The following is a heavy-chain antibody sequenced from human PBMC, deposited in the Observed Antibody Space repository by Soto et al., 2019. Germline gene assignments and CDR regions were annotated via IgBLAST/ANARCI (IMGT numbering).Heavy chain of an antibody. CDR1: GFTFSNYG. D-gene: IGHD1-26*01. Sequence: PGGPLRLSCAASGFTFSNYGMHWVRQAPGKGLEWVAIIWHDGNNKYYADSVRGRFIISRDNSKNRLYLQMNSLRAEDTAVYYCASDLVGASDSYGLDVWGKGTPVTVSS. CDR3: ASDLVGASDSYGLDV. V-gene: IGHV3-33*01. J-gene: IGHJ6*04. CDR2: IWHDGNNK.